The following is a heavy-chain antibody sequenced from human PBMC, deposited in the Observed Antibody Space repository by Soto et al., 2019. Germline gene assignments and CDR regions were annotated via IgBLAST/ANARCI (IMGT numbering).Heavy chain of an antibody. J-gene: IGHJ3*02. Sequence: ASVKASCKASGYTFTGYYMHWVRQAPGQGLEWMGWINPNSGGTNYAQKFQGRVTMTRDTSISTAYMELSRLRSDDTAVYYCARDPWVAGDAFDIWGQGTMVTVSS. V-gene: IGHV1-2*02. CDR3: ARDPWVAGDAFDI. CDR2: INPNSGGT. D-gene: IGHD2-15*01. CDR1: GYTFTGYY.